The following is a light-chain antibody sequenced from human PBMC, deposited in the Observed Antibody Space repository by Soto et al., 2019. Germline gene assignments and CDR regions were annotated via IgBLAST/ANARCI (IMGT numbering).Light chain of an antibody. V-gene: IGKV1-33*01. Sequence: DIPMTQSPSSLSASVGDRVTITCQASQDITNYLNWYQQKPGKAPNLLIYDASNLETVVPSRFSGSGSWTHFTFTISCLQPEDIATYYCQQYDSLRVTFGPGTKVDIK. J-gene: IGKJ3*01. CDR1: QDITNY. CDR3: QQYDSLRVT. CDR2: DAS.